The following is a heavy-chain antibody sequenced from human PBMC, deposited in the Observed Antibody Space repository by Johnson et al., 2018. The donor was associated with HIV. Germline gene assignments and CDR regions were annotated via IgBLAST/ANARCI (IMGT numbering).Heavy chain of an antibody. CDR3: ARDGLPFVSYAFDIWGQGTRVTDDAFDI. CDR1: GFKFSIYW. Sequence: EVQLVESGGGLVQPGGSLRLSCEASGFKFSIYWMSWVRQAPGKGLEWVSGISWNSGSIGYADSVKGRFTISRDNAKNSLYLQINSLGAEDTAVYYCARDGLPFVSYAFDIWGQGTRVTDDAFDIWGQGTLLTVSS. V-gene: IGHV3-9*01. J-gene: IGHJ3*02. D-gene: IGHD2-8*01. CDR2: ISWNSGSI.